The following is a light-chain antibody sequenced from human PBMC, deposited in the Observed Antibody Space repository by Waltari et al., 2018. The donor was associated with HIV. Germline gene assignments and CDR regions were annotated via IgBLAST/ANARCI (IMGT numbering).Light chain of an antibody. CDR1: NSDVGGYKA. CDR2: DVG. Sequence: QSALTQPASMSGSPGQSITISCTGTNSDVGGYKAVSWYQQHPGRAPTLLIFDVGERPSGVSTRFSGSKSGNTASLTITGLQAEDEADYYCCSYTSLSTVFFAGGTKLTVL. CDR3: CSYTSLSTVF. J-gene: IGLJ2*01. V-gene: IGLV2-14*03.